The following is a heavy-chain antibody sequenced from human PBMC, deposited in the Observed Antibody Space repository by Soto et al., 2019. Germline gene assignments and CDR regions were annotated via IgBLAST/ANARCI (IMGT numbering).Heavy chain of an antibody. CDR1: GGTFSSYA. J-gene: IGHJ6*02. D-gene: IGHD4-4*01. CDR2: IIPIFGTA. Sequence: SVKVSCKASGGTFSSYAISWVRQAPGQGLEWMGGIIPIFGTANYAQKFQGRVAITADESTSTAYMELSSLRSEDTAVYYCASIKVPTVTAYYYYGMDVWGQGTTVTVSS. CDR3: ASIKVPTVTAYYYYGMDV. V-gene: IGHV1-69*13.